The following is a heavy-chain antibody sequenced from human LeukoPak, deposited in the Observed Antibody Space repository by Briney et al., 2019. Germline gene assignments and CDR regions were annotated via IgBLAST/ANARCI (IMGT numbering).Heavy chain of an antibody. CDR3: ARLGSSWYYGMDV. Sequence: GGSLRLSCAASGFTFSRNAMHWVRQAPGKGLEWVSVIYSGGSTYYADSVKGRFTISRDNSKNTLYLQMNSLRAEDTAVYYCARLGSSWYYGMDVWGQGTTVTVSS. J-gene: IGHJ6*02. D-gene: IGHD6-13*01. V-gene: IGHV3-53*01. CDR1: GFTFSRNA. CDR2: IYSGGST.